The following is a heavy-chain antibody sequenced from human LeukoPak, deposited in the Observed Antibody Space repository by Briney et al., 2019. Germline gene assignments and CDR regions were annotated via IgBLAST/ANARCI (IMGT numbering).Heavy chain of an antibody. J-gene: IGHJ4*02. CDR1: GFTFSSYS. CDR3: ASNYLYSGSSGIYFDY. V-gene: IGHV3-48*02. CDR2: ISSSSSTI. Sequence: GGSLRLSGAASGFTFSSYSMNWVRQAPGKGLEWVSYISSSSSTIYYADSVKGRFTISRDNAKNSLYLQMNSLRDEDTAVYYCASNYLYSGSSGIYFDYWGQGTLVTVSS. D-gene: IGHD1-26*01.